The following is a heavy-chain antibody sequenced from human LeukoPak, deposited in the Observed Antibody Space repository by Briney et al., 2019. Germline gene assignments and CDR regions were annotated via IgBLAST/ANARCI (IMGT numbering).Heavy chain of an antibody. J-gene: IGHJ4*02. CDR2: IYSSGST. CDR3: ARVTVGAFFDY. Sequence: SETLSLTCTVSGGSISSYYWSWIRQPAGKGLEWIGRIYSSGSTNYNPSLKSRVTMSVDTSKNQFYLSLSSVTAADTAVYYCARVTVGAFFDYWGQGTLVIVSS. V-gene: IGHV4-4*07. D-gene: IGHD4-11*01. CDR1: GGSISSYY.